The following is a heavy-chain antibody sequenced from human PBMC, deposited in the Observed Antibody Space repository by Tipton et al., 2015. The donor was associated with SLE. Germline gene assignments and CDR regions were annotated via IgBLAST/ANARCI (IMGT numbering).Heavy chain of an antibody. J-gene: IGHJ6*02. CDR3: ARSPRGGYYYYGMDV. D-gene: IGHD6-13*01. V-gene: IGHV4-30-2*01. CDR1: GGSISSGGYS. CDR2: LYPSGST. Sequence: LRLSCAVSGGSISSGGYSWSWIRQPPGKGLERIGFLYPSGSTYYNPSLKSRVTISVHRSKNQLSLRLNSVTAADTAVYYCARSPRGGYYYYGMDVWGQGTTVTVSS.